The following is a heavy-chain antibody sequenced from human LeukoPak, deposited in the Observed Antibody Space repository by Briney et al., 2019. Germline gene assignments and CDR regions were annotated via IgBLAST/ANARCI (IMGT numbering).Heavy chain of an antibody. Sequence: GSLRLSCAASGFTFTSAWMSWLRQTPEKGLEWVAHMNEDGSGRFYVDSAKGRFTISRDDTQNSVYLQMNSLRVENTAVYYCAAWFGESVPWGQGTLVTVSS. CDR3: AAWFGESVP. V-gene: IGHV3-7*01. CDR1: GFTFTSAW. J-gene: IGHJ5*02. D-gene: IGHD3-10*01. CDR2: MNEDGSGR.